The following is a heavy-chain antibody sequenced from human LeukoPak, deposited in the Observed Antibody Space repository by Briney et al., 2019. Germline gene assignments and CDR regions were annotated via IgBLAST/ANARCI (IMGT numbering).Heavy chain of an antibody. CDR3: ARLSLLPQHITMVRGVHP. Sequence: SETLSLTCTVSGGSLSSYYWSWIRQPPGKGLEWVGVINHSGSTNYNPSLKSRVTISVDTSKNHLSLKLNSVTAADTAVYYCARLSLLPQHITMVRGVHPWGQGTLVTVSS. V-gene: IGHV4-34*01. J-gene: IGHJ5*02. CDR2: INHSGST. D-gene: IGHD3-10*01. CDR1: GGSLSSYY.